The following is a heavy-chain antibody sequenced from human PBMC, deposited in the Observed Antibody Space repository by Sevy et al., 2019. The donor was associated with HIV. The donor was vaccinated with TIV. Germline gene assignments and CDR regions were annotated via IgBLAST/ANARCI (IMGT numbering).Heavy chain of an antibody. J-gene: IGHJ4*02. CDR1: GFNLSPYW. D-gene: IGHD3-22*01. CDR3: ASNTYHYDSNTYYPVY. CDR2: IKQDGNEK. V-gene: IGHV3-7*01. Sequence: GGSLRLSCVASGFNLSPYWMTWVRQAPGKGLEWVANIKQDGNEKYYLDSVKGRLTVSRDNATNALYLQMYSLRVEDTAVYFCASNTYHYDSNTYYPVYWGQGTRVTVSS.